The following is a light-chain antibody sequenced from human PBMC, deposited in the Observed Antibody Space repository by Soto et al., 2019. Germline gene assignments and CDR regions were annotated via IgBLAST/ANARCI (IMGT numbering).Light chain of an antibody. J-gene: IGLJ2*01. CDR3: SSYTSSSTLV. V-gene: IGLV2-14*01. CDR1: SSDVGGYSY. CDR2: EVS. Sequence: QSALTQPASVSGSPGQSITISCTGTSSDVGGYSYVSWYQQHPGKAPKLMIYEVSNRPSGVSNRFSGSKSGNTASLTISGLQPEDEADNYCSSYTSSSTLVFGGGTKLTVL.